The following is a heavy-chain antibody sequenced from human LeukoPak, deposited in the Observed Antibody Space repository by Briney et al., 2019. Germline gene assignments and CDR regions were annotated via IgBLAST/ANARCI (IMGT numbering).Heavy chain of an antibody. D-gene: IGHD2-2*02. J-gene: IGHJ3*02. CDR2: ISGSGGST. CDR1: GFTFSSYA. V-gene: IGHV3-23*01. Sequence: QPGGSLRLSCAASGFTFSSYAMSWVRQAPGKGLEWVSAISGSGGSTYYADSVKGRFTISRDNSKNTLYLQMNSLRAEDTAVYYCARGDVVPAAISYAFDIWGQGTMVTVSS. CDR3: ARGDVVPAAISYAFDI.